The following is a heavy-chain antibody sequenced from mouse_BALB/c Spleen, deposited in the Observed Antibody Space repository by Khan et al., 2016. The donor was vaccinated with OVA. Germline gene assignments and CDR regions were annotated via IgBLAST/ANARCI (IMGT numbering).Heavy chain of an antibody. CDR1: GFNIKDTY. J-gene: IGHJ1*01. V-gene: IGHV14-3*02. CDR3: ARGDWYFDV. CDR2: IDPANGNT. Sequence: VQLQQSGAELVKPGASVKLSCTASGFNIKDTYMHWVKQRPEQGLEWIGRIDPANGNTKYDPKFQGKATITADTSSNTAYLQLSSLTSEDTAVYYGARGDWYFDVWGAGTTVTVSS.